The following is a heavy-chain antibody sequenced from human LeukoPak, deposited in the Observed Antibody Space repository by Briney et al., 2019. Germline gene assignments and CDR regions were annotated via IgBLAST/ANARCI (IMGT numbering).Heavy chain of an antibody. CDR3: AREVTDYYDSSGYYLDAFDI. V-gene: IGHV4-59*01. J-gene: IGHJ3*02. Sequence: SETLSLTYTVSGGSISSYYWSWIRQPPGKGLEWIGYIYYSGSTNYNPSLKSRVTISVDASKNQFSLKLSSVTAADTAVYYCAREVTDYYDSSGYYLDAFDIWGQGTMVTVSS. D-gene: IGHD3-22*01. CDR1: GGSISSYY. CDR2: IYYSGST.